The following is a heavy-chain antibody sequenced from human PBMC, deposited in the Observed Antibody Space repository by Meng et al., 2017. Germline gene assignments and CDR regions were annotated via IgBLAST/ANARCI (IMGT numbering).Heavy chain of an antibody. J-gene: IGHJ4*02. CDR1: GYTFTGYY. D-gene: IGHD5-24*01. Sequence: VWLGQLGAEVKMPGAAVKVSCKASGYTFTGYYMPWGRQAPGKGREWMGRINPNSGGTNYAQKFQGRVTMTRDTSTSTAYMALSRLRSDDTAVYYCARDLGYNDYWGQGTLVTVSS. CDR2: INPNSGGT. V-gene: IGHV1-2*06. CDR3: ARDLGYNDY.